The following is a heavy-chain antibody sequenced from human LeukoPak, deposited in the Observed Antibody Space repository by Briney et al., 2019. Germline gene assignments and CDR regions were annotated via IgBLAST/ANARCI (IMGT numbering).Heavy chain of an antibody. V-gene: IGHV3-21*01. CDR2: ISSSGNKI. J-gene: IGHJ4*02. Sequence: KPGGSLRLSCAASDFTFSSYNMNWVRQAPGKGLEWVSSISSSGNKIYYADSVKGRFTISRDNAKNSLYLQMNSLRAEDTAVYYCARGDDFWSGYYLYFDYWGQGTLVTVSS. CDR1: DFTFSSYN. CDR3: ARGDDFWSGYYLYFDY. D-gene: IGHD3-3*01.